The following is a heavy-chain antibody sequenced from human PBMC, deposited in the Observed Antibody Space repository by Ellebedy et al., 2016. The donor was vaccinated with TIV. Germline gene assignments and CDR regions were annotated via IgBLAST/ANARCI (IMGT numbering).Heavy chain of an antibody. D-gene: IGHD2-8*01. CDR1: GYSFTSYA. CDR2: INAGNGNT. CDR3: ARGVYAMGNFDY. J-gene: IGHJ4*02. Sequence: AASVKVSCKASGYSFTSYAMHWVRQAPGQRLEWMGWINAGNGNTKYSQKFQGRVTITRDTSASTAYMELSSLRSEDTAVYSCARGVYAMGNFDYWGQGTLVTVSS. V-gene: IGHV1-3*01.